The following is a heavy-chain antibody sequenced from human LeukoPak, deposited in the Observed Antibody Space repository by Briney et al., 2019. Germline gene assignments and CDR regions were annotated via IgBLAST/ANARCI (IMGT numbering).Heavy chain of an antibody. D-gene: IGHD2-2*01. Sequence: GGSLRLSCAASGFTFSSYAMSWVRQAPGKGLEWVSAISGSGGSTYYADSVKGRFTISRDNSKNTLYLQMNSLRAEDTAVYYCAKDPLIGCSSTSCSGDYWGQGTLVTVSP. J-gene: IGHJ4*02. CDR3: AKDPLIGCSSTSCSGDY. V-gene: IGHV3-23*01. CDR1: GFTFSSYA. CDR2: ISGSGGST.